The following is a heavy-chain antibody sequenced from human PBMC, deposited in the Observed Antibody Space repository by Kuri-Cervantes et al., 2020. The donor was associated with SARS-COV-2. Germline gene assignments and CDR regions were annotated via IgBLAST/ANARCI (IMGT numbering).Heavy chain of an antibody. CDR1: GFTFSSYG. CDR3: AKSGSSSSSYVSRLDV. V-gene: IGHV3-NL1*01. CDR2: IYSGGST. J-gene: IGHJ6*04. D-gene: IGHD3-16*01. Sequence: GGSLRLSCAASGFTFSSYGMHWVRQAPGKGLEWVSVIYSGGSTYYADSVKGRFTISRDNSKNTLYLQMDSLRGEDTAVYYCAKSGSSSSSYVSRLDVWGKGTTVTVSS.